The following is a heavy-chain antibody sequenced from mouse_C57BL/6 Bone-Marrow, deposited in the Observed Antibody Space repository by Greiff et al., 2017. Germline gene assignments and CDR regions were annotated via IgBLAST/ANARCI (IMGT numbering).Heavy chain of an antibody. D-gene: IGHD2-5*01. Sequence: DVNLVESGGGLVKPGGSLKLSCAASGFTFSDYGMHWVRQAPEKGLEWVAYISSGSSTIYYADTVKGRFTISRDNAKNTLFLQMTSLRSEDTAMYYCARRTYYSNHWYFDVWGTGTTVTVSS. J-gene: IGHJ1*03. CDR2: ISSGSSTI. CDR3: ARRTYYSNHWYFDV. V-gene: IGHV5-17*01. CDR1: GFTFSDYG.